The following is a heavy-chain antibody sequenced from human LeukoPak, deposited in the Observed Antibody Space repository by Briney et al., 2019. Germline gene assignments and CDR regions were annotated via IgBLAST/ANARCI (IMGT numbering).Heavy chain of an antibody. J-gene: IGHJ4*02. Sequence: PGGSLRLSCAAFGFTFSSYSMNWVRQAQGRGLEWVSYISKSSDRIYHTDSVKGRFTISRDNAKNSLYLQMDSLRAEDTAVYYCARDLLNDEGSSYFFDQWGQGTLVTVSS. CDR2: ISKSSDRI. CDR1: GFTFSSYS. D-gene: IGHD2-2*01. CDR3: ARDLLNDEGSSYFFDQ. V-gene: IGHV3-48*04.